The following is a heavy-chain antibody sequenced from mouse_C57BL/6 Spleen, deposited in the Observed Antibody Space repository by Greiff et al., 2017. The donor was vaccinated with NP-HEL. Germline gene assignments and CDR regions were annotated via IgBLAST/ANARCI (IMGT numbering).Heavy chain of an antibody. D-gene: IGHD2-4*01. V-gene: IGHV1-39*01. Sequence: LEESGPELVKPGASVKISCKASGYSFTDYNMNWVKQSNGKSLEWIGVINPNYGTTSYNQKFKGKATLTVDKSSSTAYMQLNSLTSEDSAVYCYARSEYDDMDYWGQGTSVTVSS. CDR2: INPNYGTT. CDR3: ARSEYDDMDY. J-gene: IGHJ4*01. CDR1: GYSFTDYN.